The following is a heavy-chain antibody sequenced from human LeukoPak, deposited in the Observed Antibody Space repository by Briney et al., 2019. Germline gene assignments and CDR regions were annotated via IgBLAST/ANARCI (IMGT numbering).Heavy chain of an antibody. V-gene: IGHV3-7*01. CDR1: GFTFSSYW. J-gene: IGHJ3*02. CDR3: ARGPPTYYYDSSGYQWRDFDI. D-gene: IGHD3-22*01. Sequence: GGSLRLSCAASGFTFSSYWMSWVRQAPGKGLEWVANIKQDGSEKYYVDSVKGRFTISRDNAKNPLYLQMNSLRAEDTAVYYCARGPPTYYYDSSGYQWRDFDIWGQGTMVTVSS. CDR2: IKQDGSEK.